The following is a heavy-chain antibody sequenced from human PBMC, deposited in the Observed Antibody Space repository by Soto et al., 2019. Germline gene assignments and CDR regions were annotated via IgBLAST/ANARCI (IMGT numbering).Heavy chain of an antibody. J-gene: IGHJ4*02. D-gene: IGHD3-22*01. Sequence: GGSLRLSCAASGFTFSNAWMSWVRQAPGKGLEWVGRIKSKTDGGTTDYAAPVKGRFTISRDDSKNTLYLQMNSLKTEDTAVYYCTTDHAPYYYDSSGYPLARAPFDYWGQGTLVTVSS. V-gene: IGHV3-15*01. CDR2: IKSKTDGGTT. CDR3: TTDHAPYYYDSSGYPLARAPFDY. CDR1: GFTFSNAW.